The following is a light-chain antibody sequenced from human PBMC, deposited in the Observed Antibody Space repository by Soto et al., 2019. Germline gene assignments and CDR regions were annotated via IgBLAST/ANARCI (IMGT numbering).Light chain of an antibody. CDR1: QSLTNSY. CDR3: QQYGISPRT. Sequence: EMVLTQSPGTLSLSTGERATLSCRASQSLTNSYLAWFQQKPGQPPRVLIYETAKRANGIPDSFSGRVSGSDFTLSIGRLEPDDFAVYYCQQYGISPRTFGQGTKAEIK. V-gene: IGKV3-20*01. CDR2: ETA. J-gene: IGKJ1*01.